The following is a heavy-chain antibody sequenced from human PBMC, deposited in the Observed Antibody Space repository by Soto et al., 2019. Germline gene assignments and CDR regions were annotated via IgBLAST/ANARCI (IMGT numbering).Heavy chain of an antibody. CDR1: GYTFTSYG. D-gene: IGHD6-13*01. CDR3: ARDHRFPGIAAAGRPDY. Sequence: GASVKVSCKASGYTFTSYGISWVRQAPGQGLEWMGWISAYNGNTNYAQKLQGRVTMTTDTSTSTAYMELRSLRSDDTAVYYCARDHRFPGIAAAGRPDYWGQGTLVTVSS. V-gene: IGHV1-18*01. J-gene: IGHJ4*02. CDR2: ISAYNGNT.